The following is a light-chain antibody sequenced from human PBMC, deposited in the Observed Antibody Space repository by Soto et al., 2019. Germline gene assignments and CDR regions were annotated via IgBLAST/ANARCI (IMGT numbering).Light chain of an antibody. CDR2: EVS. CDR3: ASYTGSDTLV. V-gene: IGLV2-8*01. J-gene: IGLJ2*01. Sequence: QPVLTQPPAASGSPGQSVTIYCTGTSSDVGGYNYVSWYQQHPGKAPKLMIYEVSKRPSGVPDRLSGSKSGNTASLTVSGLQVEDEADYYCASYTGSDTLVFGGGTKLTVL. CDR1: SSDVGGYNY.